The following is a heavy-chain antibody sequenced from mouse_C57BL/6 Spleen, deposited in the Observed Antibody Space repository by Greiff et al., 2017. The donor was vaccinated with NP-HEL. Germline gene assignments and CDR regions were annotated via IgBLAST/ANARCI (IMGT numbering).Heavy chain of an antibody. J-gene: IGHJ3*01. V-gene: IGHV1-47*01. CDR2: FHPYNDDT. CDR3: VLYDYDGFAY. CDR1: GYTFTTYP. D-gene: IGHD2-4*01. Sequence: VKLMESGAELVKPGASVKMSCKASGYTFTTYPIEWMKQNHGKSLEWIGNFHPYNDDTKYNEKFKGKATLTVEKSSSTVYLELSRLTSDDSAVYYCVLYDYDGFAYWGQGTLVTVSA.